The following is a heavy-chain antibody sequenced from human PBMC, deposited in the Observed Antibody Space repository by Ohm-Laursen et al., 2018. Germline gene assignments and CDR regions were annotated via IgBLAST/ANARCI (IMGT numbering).Heavy chain of an antibody. D-gene: IGHD2-2*02. CDR2: ISSSGSTL. J-gene: IGHJ4*02. CDR3: TKGSYTSSFEGVH. CDR1: GFTFSNYW. Sequence: SLRLSCAAFGFTFSNYWMSWVRQTPGKGLEWVSYISSSGSTLHYADSVKGRFTISRDNSRNTLYLQMNSLRPEDTALYYCTKGSYTSSFEGVHWGQGTLVTVSS. V-gene: IGHV3-48*01.